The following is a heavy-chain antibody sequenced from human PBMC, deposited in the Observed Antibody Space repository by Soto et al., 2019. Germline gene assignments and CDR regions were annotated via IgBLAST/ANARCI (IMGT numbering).Heavy chain of an antibody. V-gene: IGHV4-34*02. CDR3: ARGDYGQYDASNWFDP. Sequence: QVRLQQWGAGLVRPSETLSLTCAVYGGSFNNYCWSWIRQPPGKGLEWIGEVCPGGRTNYSPTLKREVRIVVAGSKNQFSLRLTSVTVPDTAVYYCARGDYGQYDASNWFDPWGQGNLVIVAS. CDR2: VCPGGRT. D-gene: IGHD3-10*01. CDR1: GGSFNNYC. J-gene: IGHJ5*02.